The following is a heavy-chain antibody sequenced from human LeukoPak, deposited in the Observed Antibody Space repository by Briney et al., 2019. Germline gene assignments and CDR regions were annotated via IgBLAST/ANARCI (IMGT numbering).Heavy chain of an antibody. D-gene: IGHD2-15*01. V-gene: IGHV4-59*01. Sequence: SETLSLTCTVSGGSISIYYWSWIRQPPGKGLEWIGYIYYSGSTNYNPSLKSRVTISVDTSKNQFSLKLSSVTAADTAVYYCASSRWYYYMDVWGKGTTVTVSS. CDR2: IYYSGST. CDR1: GGSISIYY. CDR3: ASSRWYYYMDV. J-gene: IGHJ6*03.